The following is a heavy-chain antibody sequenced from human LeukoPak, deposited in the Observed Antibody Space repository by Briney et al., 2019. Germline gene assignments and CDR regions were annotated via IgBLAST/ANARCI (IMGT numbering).Heavy chain of an antibody. J-gene: IGHJ4*02. D-gene: IGHD3-22*01. CDR1: GFTFSNSA. CDR3: AKDDNQWLTFFDF. Sequence: GGSLRLSCAASGFTFSNSAMSWVRQAPGKGLEWVSQITGSGSGDSTYYADSVKGRFTISRDNSKNTLYLQMNSLRAEDTAVYYCAKDDNQWLTFFDFWGQGTLVTVTS. V-gene: IGHV3-23*01. CDR2: ITGSGSGDST.